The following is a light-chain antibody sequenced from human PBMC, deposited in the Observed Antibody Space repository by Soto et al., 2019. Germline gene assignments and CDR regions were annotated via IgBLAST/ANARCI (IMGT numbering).Light chain of an antibody. Sequence: DIQMTQSPSSLSASVGDRVTITCRASQSISSYLNWYQQKPGKAPKLLIYAASSLQSGVPSRFSGSGSGTDFTLTISRLQPEDFATYYCQQSYRNYWTFGQGTKVEIK. J-gene: IGKJ1*01. V-gene: IGKV1-39*01. CDR3: QQSYRNYWT. CDR1: QSISSY. CDR2: AAS.